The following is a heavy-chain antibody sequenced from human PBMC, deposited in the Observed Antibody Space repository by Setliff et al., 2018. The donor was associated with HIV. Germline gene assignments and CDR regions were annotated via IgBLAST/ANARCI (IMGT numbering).Heavy chain of an antibody. CDR1: GFTFSSYS. V-gene: IGHV3-21*01. J-gene: IGHJ4*02. CDR3: ARVVGAYYDSSGYYYSYCFDY. D-gene: IGHD3-22*01. Sequence: PGGSLRLSCAASGFTFSSYSMNWVRQAPGKGLEWVSSISSSSSYIYYADSVKGRFTISRDNAKNSLYLQMNSLRAEDTAVYYCARVVGAYYDSSGYYYSYCFDYWGQGTLVTVSS. CDR2: ISSSSSYI.